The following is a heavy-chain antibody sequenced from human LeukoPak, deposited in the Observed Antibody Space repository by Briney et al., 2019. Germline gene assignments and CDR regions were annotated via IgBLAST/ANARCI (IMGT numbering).Heavy chain of an antibody. J-gene: IGHJ3*02. V-gene: IGHV4-59*02. CDR1: GGSVSSYY. CDR2: VYYGGTT. Sequence: SETLSLTCTVSGGSVSSYYWSWVRQPPGQGLEWIGYVYYGGTTSYRPSLKSRVTMSIDRSKNQFSLTLFSVTAADTAIYYCARDCTGGSCYPPSDAFDIWGQGTKVTVSS. D-gene: IGHD2-15*01. CDR3: ARDCTGGSCYPPSDAFDI.